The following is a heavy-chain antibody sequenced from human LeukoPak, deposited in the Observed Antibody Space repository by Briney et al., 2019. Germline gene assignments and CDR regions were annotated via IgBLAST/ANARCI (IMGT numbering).Heavy chain of an antibody. D-gene: IGHD6-13*01. V-gene: IGHV4-34*01. CDR2: INHSGST. CDR3: ASLAAAGTYY. J-gene: IGHJ4*02. CDR1: GGSFSGYY. Sequence: SETLSLTCAVYGGSFSGYYWSWIRQPPGKGLEWIGEINHSGSTNYNPSLKSRVTISVDTSKNQFSLKLSSVTVADTAVYYCASLAAAGTYYWGQGTLVTVSS.